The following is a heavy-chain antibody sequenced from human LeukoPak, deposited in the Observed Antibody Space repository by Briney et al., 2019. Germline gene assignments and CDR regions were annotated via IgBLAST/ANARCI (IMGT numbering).Heavy chain of an antibody. J-gene: IGHJ4*02. CDR2: MNPNSGNT. D-gene: IGHD2-2*01. CDR1: GGTFSSYA. Sequence: GASVKVSCKASGGTFSSYAISWVRQAPGQGLEWMGWMNPNSGNTGYGQKFQGRVTMTRNTSISTAYLELSSLRSEDTAVYYCARGQYVPAVPDYWGQGTLVTVSS. V-gene: IGHV1-8*02. CDR3: ARGQYVPAVPDY.